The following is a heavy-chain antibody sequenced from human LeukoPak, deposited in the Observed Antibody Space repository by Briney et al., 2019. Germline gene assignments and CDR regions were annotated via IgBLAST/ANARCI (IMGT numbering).Heavy chain of an antibody. CDR3: AKDRSYASFED. CDR2: ISASGTST. V-gene: IGHV3-23*01. D-gene: IGHD2-2*01. J-gene: IGHJ4*02. CDR1: GFTFSIYA. Sequence: PGGSLRLPCEAFGFTFSIYAMSWVRQAPGKGLEWVSAISASGTSTYYADSVKGRFTISRDNSKNTMYVQMNSLRAEDTAVYYCAKDRSYASFEDWGQGTLVTVSS.